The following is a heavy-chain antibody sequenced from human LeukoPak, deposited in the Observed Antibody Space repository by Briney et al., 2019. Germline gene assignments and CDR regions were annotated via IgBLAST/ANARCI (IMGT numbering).Heavy chain of an antibody. CDR1: EFTFSSYW. V-gene: IGHV3-74*01. Sequence: GSLRLSCAASEFTFSSYWMHWVRQAPGKGLVWVSRINSDGSSTSYADSVKGRFTISRDNANNTLYLQMNSLRAEDTAVYYCARNSGSNRPVDCWGQGTLVAVSS. CDR3: ARNSGSNRPVDC. J-gene: IGHJ4*02. D-gene: IGHD1-26*01. CDR2: INSDGSST.